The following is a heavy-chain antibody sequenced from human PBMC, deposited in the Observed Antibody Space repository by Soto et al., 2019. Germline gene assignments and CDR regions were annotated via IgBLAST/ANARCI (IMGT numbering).Heavy chain of an antibody. D-gene: IGHD3-9*01. Sequence: GASVKVSCKASGGTFSTYAISWVRQAPGQGLEWMGGIIPIFGTANYAQKFQGRVTITADESTSTAYMELSSLRSEDTAVYYCAKVWDYDILTLENYYYYYGMDDWGQGTTVTVSS. CDR2: IIPIFGTA. V-gene: IGHV1-69*13. CDR3: AKVWDYDILTLENYYYYYGMDD. J-gene: IGHJ6*02. CDR1: GGTFSTYA.